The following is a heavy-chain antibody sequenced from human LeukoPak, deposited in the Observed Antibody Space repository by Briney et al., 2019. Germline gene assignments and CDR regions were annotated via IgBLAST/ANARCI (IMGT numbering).Heavy chain of an antibody. Sequence: ASVKVSCKASGYTFTSYGIRWVRQAPGQGLEWMGWISAYNGNTNYAQKFQGRVTMTRDTSTSTVYMELSSLRSEDTAVYYCARDGYDFWSGYSRGYFDYWGQGTLVTVSS. CDR1: GYTFTSYG. V-gene: IGHV1-18*01. CDR2: ISAYNGNT. D-gene: IGHD3-3*01. CDR3: ARDGYDFWSGYSRGYFDY. J-gene: IGHJ4*02.